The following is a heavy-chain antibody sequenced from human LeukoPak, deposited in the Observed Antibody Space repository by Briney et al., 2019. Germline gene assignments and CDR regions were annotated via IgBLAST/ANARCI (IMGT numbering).Heavy chain of an antibody. J-gene: IGHJ5*02. V-gene: IGHV5-10-1*01. CDR2: IDPSDSYT. Sequence: HGESLRISCKGSGYSFTSYWISWVRQMPGKGLEWMGRIDPSDSYTNYNPSFQGHVTISADKSISTAYLQWSSLKASDTAMYYCARSRHGIAAAGTRSWFDPWGQGTLVTVSS. D-gene: IGHD6-13*01. CDR1: GYSFTSYW. CDR3: ARSRHGIAAAGTRSWFDP.